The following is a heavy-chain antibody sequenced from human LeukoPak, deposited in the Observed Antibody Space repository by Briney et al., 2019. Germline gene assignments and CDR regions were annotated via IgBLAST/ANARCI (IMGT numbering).Heavy chain of an antibody. Sequence: AGGSLRPSCAASGFTFSSYAMSWVRQAPGKGLEWVSAISGSGGSTYYADSVKGRFTISRDNSKNTLYLQMNSLRAEDTAVYYCAKRARAVDSSGYYYSRNLKDAFDIWGQGTMVTVSS. CDR2: ISGSGGST. CDR1: GFTFSSYA. D-gene: IGHD3-22*01. CDR3: AKRARAVDSSGYYYSRNLKDAFDI. V-gene: IGHV3-23*01. J-gene: IGHJ3*02.